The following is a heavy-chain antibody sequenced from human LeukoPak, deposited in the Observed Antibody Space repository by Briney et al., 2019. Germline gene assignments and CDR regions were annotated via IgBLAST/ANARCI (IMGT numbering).Heavy chain of an antibody. CDR2: LISSGTTT. J-gene: IGHJ4*02. V-gene: IGHV3-23*01. D-gene: IGHD5-18*01. CDR3: AKNAGYSYGLYYFDY. Sequence: GGSLRLSCAASGFPFSNYAMSWVRQAPGKGLEWVSSLISSGTTTYYADSVKGRFTISRDNSRNTVHLQMDSLRAEDSAVYYCAKNAGYSYGLYYFDYWGQGTLVTVSS. CDR1: GFPFSNYA.